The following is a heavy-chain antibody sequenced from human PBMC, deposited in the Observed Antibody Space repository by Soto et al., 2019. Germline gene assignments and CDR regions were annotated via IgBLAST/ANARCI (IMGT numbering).Heavy chain of an antibody. V-gene: IGHV1-69*02. CDR2: IIPILGIA. D-gene: IGHD4-17*01. J-gene: IGHJ6*03. CDR1: GGTFSSYT. CDR3: AIGRVPVNSYYYYMDV. Sequence: GASVKVSCKASGGTFSSYTISWVRQAPGQGLEWMGRIIPILGIANYAQKFQGRVTITADKSTSTAYMELSSLRSEDTAVYYCAIGRVPVNSYYYYMDVWGKGTTVTVSS.